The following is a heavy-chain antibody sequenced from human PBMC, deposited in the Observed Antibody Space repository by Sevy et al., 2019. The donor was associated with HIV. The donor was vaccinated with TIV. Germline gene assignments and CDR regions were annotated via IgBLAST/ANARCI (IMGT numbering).Heavy chain of an antibody. J-gene: IGHJ5*02. CDR1: GFTFSTYG. Sequence: GGSLRLSCAVSGFTFSTYGMHWVRQAPGKGLEWVAVISSAGSTKYYADSVKGRFTISRDNAKNTLYLQMNSLRREDTAVYYCAKDDGYTINWYSRFDPWGQGTLVTVSS. CDR2: ISSAGSTK. D-gene: IGHD6-13*01. CDR3: AKDDGYTINWYSRFDP. V-gene: IGHV3-30*18.